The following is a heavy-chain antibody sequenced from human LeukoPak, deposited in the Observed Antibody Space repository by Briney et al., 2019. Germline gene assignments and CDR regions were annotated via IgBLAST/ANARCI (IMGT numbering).Heavy chain of an antibody. CDR3: ARQVAIVEPTDPNWFDS. D-gene: IGHD1-26*01. Sequence: SETPSLTCNVSGDPIGRSSYYWGWIRQTPEKGLEWIGSIFYSGSTYYTPSLKSRVIMSLDTSKNQFSLRLTSVTAADTAVYYCARQVAIVEPTDPNWFDSWGQGTLVTVSS. J-gene: IGHJ5*01. CDR1: GDPIGRSSYY. CDR2: IFYSGST. V-gene: IGHV4-39*07.